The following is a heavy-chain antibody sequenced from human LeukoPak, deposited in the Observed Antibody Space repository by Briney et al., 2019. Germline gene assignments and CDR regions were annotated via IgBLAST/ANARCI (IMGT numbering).Heavy chain of an antibody. CDR3: ARDPLYYDSSGYSY. J-gene: IGHJ4*02. V-gene: IGHV3-11*01. D-gene: IGHD3-22*01. CDR1: GFTFSDYY. Sequence: GSLRLSXAASGFTFSDYYMSWIRQAPGKGLEWVSYISSSGSTIYYADSVKGRYTISRDNAKNSLYLQMNSLRAEDTAVYYCARDPLYYDSSGYSYWGQGTLVTVSS. CDR2: ISSSGSTI.